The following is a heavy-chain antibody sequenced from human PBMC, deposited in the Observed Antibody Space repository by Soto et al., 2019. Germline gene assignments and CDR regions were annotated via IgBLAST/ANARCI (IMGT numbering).Heavy chain of an antibody. CDR2: IIPISGTA. V-gene: IGHV1-69*01. CDR1: GGTFSSYA. CDR3: ARSQGSSTSLEIYYYYYYGMDV. D-gene: IGHD2-2*01. J-gene: IGHJ6*02. Sequence: QVQLVQSGAEVQKPGSSVKVSCKASGGTFSSYAISWVRQAPGQGLEWMGGIIPISGTANYAQKFQGRVTTTADESTSTAYMELSSLRSEDTAVYYCARSQGSSTSLEIYYYYYYGMDVWGQGTTVTVSS.